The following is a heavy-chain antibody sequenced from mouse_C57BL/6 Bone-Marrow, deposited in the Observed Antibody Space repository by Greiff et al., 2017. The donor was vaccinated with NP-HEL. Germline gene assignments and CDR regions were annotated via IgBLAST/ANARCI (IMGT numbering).Heavy chain of an antibody. V-gene: IGHV1-55*01. CDR1: GYTFTSYW. CDR2: IYPGSGST. D-gene: IGHD2-13*01. J-gene: IGHJ4*01. CDR3: ARSGGYDGDEGGLYYAMDY. Sequence: VQLQQPGAELVKPGASVKMSCKASGYTFTSYWITWVKQRPGQGLEWIGDIYPGSGSTNYNEKFKSKATLTVDTSASTAYMQLSSLTSEDSAGSDCARSGGYDGDEGGLYYAMDYWGEGTSVTVSS.